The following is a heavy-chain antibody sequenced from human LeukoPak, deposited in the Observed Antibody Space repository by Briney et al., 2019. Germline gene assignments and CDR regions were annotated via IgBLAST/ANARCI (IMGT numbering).Heavy chain of an antibody. Sequence: GESLKISCKGAGYRFTSYWIGWVRQMPGKGLEWMGLIYPGDSDTRYSPSFQGQVTFSADKSISTAYLHWSSLKASDTAMYYCARTGGSSGINAFDIWGQGTMVTVSS. CDR1: GYRFTSYW. CDR2: IYPGDSDT. CDR3: ARTGGSSGINAFDI. D-gene: IGHD3-22*01. J-gene: IGHJ3*02. V-gene: IGHV5-51*01.